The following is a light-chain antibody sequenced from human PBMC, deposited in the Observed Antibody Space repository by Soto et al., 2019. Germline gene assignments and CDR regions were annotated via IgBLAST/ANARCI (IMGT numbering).Light chain of an antibody. CDR2: KSS. V-gene: IGKV1-5*03. J-gene: IGKJ1*01. CDR1: ESISSW. Sequence: EIELTQSPATLSLSPGDGATISCRASESISSWLAWYQQKRGKAPRLLIYKSSNLASGVPSRFSGSGSGTDFTLTISSLQSEDFAVYYCQQYNNWPWTFGQGTKVGIK. CDR3: QQYNNWPWT.